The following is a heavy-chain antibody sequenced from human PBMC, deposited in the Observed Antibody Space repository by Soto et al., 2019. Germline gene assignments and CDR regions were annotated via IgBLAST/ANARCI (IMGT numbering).Heavy chain of an antibody. J-gene: IGHJ4*02. Sequence: QITLKESGPTLVKPTQTLTLTCTFSGFSLTTDRVGVVWIRQPPGEALEWLAVIYWDDSKTYRPSLESTLTLSKDTSKHQVALTMTNMDALATATYYCAHAYGGRSLYWGQGTLVTVSS. CDR3: AHAYGGRSLY. CDR1: GFSLTTDRVG. D-gene: IGHD1-26*01. CDR2: IYWDDSK. V-gene: IGHV2-5*02.